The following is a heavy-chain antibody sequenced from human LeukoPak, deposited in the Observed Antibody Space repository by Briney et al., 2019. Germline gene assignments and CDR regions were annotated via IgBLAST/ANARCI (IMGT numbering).Heavy chain of an antibody. Sequence: GGCLRLSCAASGFTFSRFAMSWVRQAPGKGLEWVSAISGSGSDTYYAGSVEGRFTVSRDNSKNTLYLQMNSLRAEDTALYYCAKDRYGDYSFESWGQGTLVTVSS. CDR3: AKDRYGDYSFES. CDR2: ISGSGSDT. V-gene: IGHV3-23*01. D-gene: IGHD4-17*01. CDR1: GFTFSRFA. J-gene: IGHJ4*02.